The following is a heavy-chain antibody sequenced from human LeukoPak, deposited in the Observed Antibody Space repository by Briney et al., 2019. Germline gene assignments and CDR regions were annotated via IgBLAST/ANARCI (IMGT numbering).Heavy chain of an antibody. D-gene: IGHD1-26*01. V-gene: IGHV4-30-2*01. J-gene: IGHJ6*02. CDR1: GGSISSGGYS. CDR3: ARGRSNYYGMDV. Sequence: SETLSLTCAVSGGSISSGGYSWSWIRQPPGKGLEWIGYIYHSGSTYYNPSLKSRVTISVDRSKNQFSLKLSSVTAADTAVYYCARGRSNYYGMDVWGQGTTVTVSS. CDR2: IYHSGST.